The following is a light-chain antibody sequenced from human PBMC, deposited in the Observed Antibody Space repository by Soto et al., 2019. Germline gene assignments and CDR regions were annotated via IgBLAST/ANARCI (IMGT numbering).Light chain of an antibody. CDR2: AAS. CDR3: QQYYSYPRA. V-gene: IGKV1-8*01. J-gene: IGKJ4*01. CDR1: QGISSY. Sequence: AIRMTQSPSSLSASTGDRVTITCRASQGISSYLAWYQQKPGKAPKLLIYAASTLQSGVPSRLSGSGSGTDFTLTISCLQSEDFATYYCQQYYSYPRAFGGGTKVEIK.